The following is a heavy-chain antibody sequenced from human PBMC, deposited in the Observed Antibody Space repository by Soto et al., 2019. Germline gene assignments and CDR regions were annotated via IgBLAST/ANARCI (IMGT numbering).Heavy chain of an antibody. CDR2: ISTTSFTI. Sequence: LRLSCAASGFSFSTYNMDWVRQAPGKGPEWIAYISTTSFTIYYADSVKGRFTISRDNDRNSLYLEMNSLRDEDTAVYYCARDRCYDGTCYSASDSWGQGTLVTVSS. CDR1: GFSFSTYN. J-gene: IGHJ5*01. D-gene: IGHD2-15*01. V-gene: IGHV3-48*02. CDR3: ARDRCYDGTCYSASDS.